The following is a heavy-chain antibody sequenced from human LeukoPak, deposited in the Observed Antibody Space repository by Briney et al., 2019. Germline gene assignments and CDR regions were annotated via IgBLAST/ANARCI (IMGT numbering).Heavy chain of an antibody. CDR1: NASISTYY. V-gene: IGHV4-59*01. D-gene: IGHD3-3*01. J-gene: IGHJ3*02. CDR2: ISSSGNT. CDR3: ARVLTIFGVVISYGAFDI. Sequence: SETLSLPCTVFNASISTYYWSWIRQPPGKGLEWLGYISSSGNTNYNPSLKSRLSISLDTSKNKFSLGLTSVTAADTAVYYCARVLTIFGVVISYGAFDIWGQGTVVTVSS.